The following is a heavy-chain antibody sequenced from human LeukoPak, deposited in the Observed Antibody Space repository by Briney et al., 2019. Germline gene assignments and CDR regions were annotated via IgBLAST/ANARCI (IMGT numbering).Heavy chain of an antibody. V-gene: IGHV4-38-2*02. D-gene: IGHD3/OR15-3a*01. CDR2: IYPTGST. Sequence: PSETLSLTCTVSGYSISSGYYWGWIRQPPGKGLEWIGNIYPTGSTYYNPSLKSRVTISVDTSKNQFSLKVSSVTATDTAMYYCARQTGSGLFTLPGGQGTLVTVSS. CDR1: GYSISSGYY. CDR3: ARQTGSGLFTLP. J-gene: IGHJ4*02.